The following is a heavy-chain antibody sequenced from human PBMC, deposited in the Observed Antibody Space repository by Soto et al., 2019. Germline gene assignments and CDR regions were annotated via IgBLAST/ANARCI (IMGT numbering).Heavy chain of an antibody. Sequence: PGESLKISCKGSGYSFTSYWISWVRQMPGKGLEWMGRIDPSDSYTNYSPSFQGHVTISADKSISTAYLQWSSLKASDTAMYYCARPWNVSQPYYYGMDVWGQGTTVTVSS. CDR2: IDPSDSYT. CDR3: ARPWNVSQPYYYGMDV. CDR1: GYSFTSYW. V-gene: IGHV5-10-1*01. D-gene: IGHD1-1*01. J-gene: IGHJ6*02.